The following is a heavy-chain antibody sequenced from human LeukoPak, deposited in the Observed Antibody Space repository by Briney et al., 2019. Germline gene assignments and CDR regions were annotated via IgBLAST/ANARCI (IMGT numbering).Heavy chain of an antibody. CDR1: GYTFTGYY. J-gene: IGHJ4*02. D-gene: IGHD1-26*01. V-gene: IGHV1-2*02. CDR3: ARGRVVGTTSPEDC. CDR2: INPNSGGT. Sequence: ASVKVSCKASGYTFTGYYVHWVRQAPGQGLEWMGWINPNSGGTNYAQKFQGRVTMTRDTSISSAYMELSSLRSDDTAVYYCARGRVVGTTSPEDCWGQGTLVTVSS.